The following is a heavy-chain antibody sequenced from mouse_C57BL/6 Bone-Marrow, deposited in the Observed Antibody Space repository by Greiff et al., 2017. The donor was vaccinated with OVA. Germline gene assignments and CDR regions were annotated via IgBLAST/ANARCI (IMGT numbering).Heavy chain of an antibody. Sequence: EVQLVESGPVLVKPGASVKMSCKASGYTFTDYYMNWVKQSHGKSLEWIGVINPYNGGTSYNQKFKGKATLTVDKSSSTAYMELNSLTSEDSAVYSCASFSYYGRSYPDYWGQGTTLTVSS. CDR2: INPYNGGT. CDR3: ASFSYYGRSYPDY. V-gene: IGHV1-19*01. D-gene: IGHD1-1*01. J-gene: IGHJ2*01. CDR1: GYTFTDYY.